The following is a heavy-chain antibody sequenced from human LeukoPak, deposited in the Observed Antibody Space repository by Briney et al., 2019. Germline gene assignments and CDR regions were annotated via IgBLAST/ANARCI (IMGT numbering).Heavy chain of an antibody. CDR2: ISGSGGST. CDR3: AKEEGLYSDSPMGGY. J-gene: IGHJ4*02. V-gene: IGHV3-23*01. D-gene: IGHD6-13*01. Sequence: GGSLRLSCAASGFTFSSYAMSWVRQAPGKGLEWVSAISGSGGSTYYADSVKGRFTISSDNSKNTLYLQMNSLRAEDTAVYYCAKEEGLYSDSPMGGYWGQGTLVTVSS. CDR1: GFTFSSYA.